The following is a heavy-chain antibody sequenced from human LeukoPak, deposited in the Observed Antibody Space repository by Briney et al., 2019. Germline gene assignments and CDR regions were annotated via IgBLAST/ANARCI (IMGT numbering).Heavy chain of an antibody. CDR2: IYTSGST. D-gene: IGHD3-10*01. CDR3: ARDFPVRGYLRRDLDAFDI. CDR1: GGSISSYY. J-gene: IGHJ3*02. V-gene: IGHV4-4*07. Sequence: SETLSLTCTVSGGSISSYYWSWIRQPAGKGLEWIGRIYTSGSTNYNPSLKSRVTMSVDTSKNQFSLKLSSVTAADTAVYYCARDFPVRGYLRRDLDAFDIWGQGTMVTVSS.